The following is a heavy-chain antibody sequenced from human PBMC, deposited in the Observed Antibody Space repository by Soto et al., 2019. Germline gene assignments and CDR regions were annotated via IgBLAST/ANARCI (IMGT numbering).Heavy chain of an antibody. CDR3: ARRGVGIAARRGDNWFDP. J-gene: IGHJ5*02. V-gene: IGHV3-33*01. CDR2: IWYDGSNK. Sequence: GGSLRLSCAASGFTFSSYGMHWVRQAPGKGLEWVAVIWYDGSNKYYADSVKGRFTISRDNSKNTLYLQMNSLRAEDTAVYYCARRGVGIAARRGDNWFDPWGQGTLVTVSS. CDR1: GFTFSSYG. D-gene: IGHD6-6*01.